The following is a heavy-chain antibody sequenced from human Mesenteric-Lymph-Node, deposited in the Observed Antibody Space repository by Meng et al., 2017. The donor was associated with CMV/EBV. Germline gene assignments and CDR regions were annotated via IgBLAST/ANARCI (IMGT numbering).Heavy chain of an antibody. D-gene: IGHD3-3*01. J-gene: IGHJ4*02. V-gene: IGHV3-33*05. Sequence: GESLKISCAASGFTFSNYGIHWVRQAPGKGLEWVAFIQHDGNNKYYGDSMKGRFTISRDNAQNSLYLQMNSLRAEDTALYYCARHVYDFWSGYGIYFDYWGQGSLVTVSS. CDR2: IQHDGNNK. CDR1: GFTFSNYG. CDR3: ARHVYDFWSGYGIYFDY.